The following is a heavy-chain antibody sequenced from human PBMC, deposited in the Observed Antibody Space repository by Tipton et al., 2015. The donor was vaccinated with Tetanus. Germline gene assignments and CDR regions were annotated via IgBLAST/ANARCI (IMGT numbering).Heavy chain of an antibody. Sequence: GLVKPSETLSLGCTVSGGSIASDGYYWGWIRQPPGKGLQWIGSVYHSGTTYYNPSLTGRATISLDTSKNEFSLTLSSVTAADTAVYYCARGTWLYTSTYHRHWLDPWGQGTLVTVSS. V-gene: IGHV4-39*07. CDR3: ARGTWLYTSTYHRHWLDP. D-gene: IGHD6-13*01. CDR2: VYHSGTT. J-gene: IGHJ5*02. CDR1: GGSIASDGYY.